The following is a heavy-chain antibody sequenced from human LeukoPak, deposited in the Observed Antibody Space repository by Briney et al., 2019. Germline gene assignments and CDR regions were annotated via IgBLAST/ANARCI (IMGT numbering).Heavy chain of an antibody. CDR3: ASSPGIAVV. CDR1: GFTFSSYW. CDR2: INSDGSST. Sequence: PGGSLRLSCAASGFTFSSYWMHWVRHAPGKGLVWVSRINSDGSSTIYADSVKGRFTISRDNAKNTLYLQMNSLRAEDTAVYYCASSPGIAVVWGQGTLVTVSS. J-gene: IGHJ4*02. V-gene: IGHV3-74*01. D-gene: IGHD6-19*01.